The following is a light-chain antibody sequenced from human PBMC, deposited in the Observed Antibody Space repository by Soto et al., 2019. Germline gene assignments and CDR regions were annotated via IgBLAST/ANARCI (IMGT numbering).Light chain of an antibody. J-gene: IGKJ1*01. Sequence: EIVLTQSPGTLSLSPGERATLSCRASQSVSSSYLAWYQQKPGQAPRLLIYGASSRATGIPDEFSGSGSGTDFTLTIPRLEPEDFAVYYCQQYGSSPQTFGQGTKVEIK. V-gene: IGKV3-20*01. CDR2: GAS. CDR3: QQYGSSPQT. CDR1: QSVSSSY.